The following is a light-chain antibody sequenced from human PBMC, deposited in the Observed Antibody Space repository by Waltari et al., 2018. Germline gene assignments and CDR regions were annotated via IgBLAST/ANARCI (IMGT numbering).Light chain of an antibody. CDR2: DVT. Sequence: QSALTQPASVSGSPGQSITISCTGTSSDVGAYNFFPWYQQHPGKAPKPMIYDVTNRPSGVSNRFSGSKSGNTASLTLSGLQAEDEADYYCSSYTSSSTVVFGGGTKLTVL. CDR3: SSYTSSSTVV. J-gene: IGLJ2*01. CDR1: SSDVGAYNF. V-gene: IGLV2-14*03.